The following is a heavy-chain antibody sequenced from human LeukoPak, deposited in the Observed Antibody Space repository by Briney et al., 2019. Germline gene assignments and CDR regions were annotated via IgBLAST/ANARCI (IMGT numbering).Heavy chain of an antibody. CDR2: IYPSDSDT. Sequence: GESLKISCKGSGYSFTSYWIGWVRQMPGKGLEWMGIIYPSDSDTRYSPSFQGQVTISADKSISTAYLQWSSLKASDTAMYYCASLTYYYDSSGYPSPRHDAFDIWGQGTMVTVSS. CDR1: GYSFTSYW. V-gene: IGHV5-51*01. D-gene: IGHD3-22*01. J-gene: IGHJ3*02. CDR3: ASLTYYYDSSGYPSPRHDAFDI.